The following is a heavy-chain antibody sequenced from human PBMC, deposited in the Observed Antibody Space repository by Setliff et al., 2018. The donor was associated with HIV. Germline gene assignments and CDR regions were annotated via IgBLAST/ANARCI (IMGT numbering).Heavy chain of an antibody. CDR1: KLTFHGYA. Sequence: GGSLRLSCADPKLTFHGYAVSWVRQVPGKGLEWVSSIGGSGAVTYYAASVKGRFTISRDNLKHMLYLQMDNLRAEDTAVYYCAKGGGGPSDRLDHWGQGTLVTVSS. CDR3: AKGGGGPSDRLDH. D-gene: IGHD1-26*01. J-gene: IGHJ5*02. CDR2: IGGSGAVT. V-gene: IGHV3-23*01.